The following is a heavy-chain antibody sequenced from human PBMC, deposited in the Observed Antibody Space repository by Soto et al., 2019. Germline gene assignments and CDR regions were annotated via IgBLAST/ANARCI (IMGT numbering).Heavy chain of an antibody. CDR1: GFTFSGSA. J-gene: IGHJ6*03. V-gene: IGHV3-73*01. CDR2: IRSKANSYAT. CDR3: TTNSYYYYMDV. Sequence: GGSLRLSCAASGFTFSGSAMHWVRQASGKGLEWVGRIRSKANSYATAYAASVKGRFTISRDDSKNTAYLQMNSLKTEDTAVYYCTTNSYYYYMDVWGKGTTVTVSS.